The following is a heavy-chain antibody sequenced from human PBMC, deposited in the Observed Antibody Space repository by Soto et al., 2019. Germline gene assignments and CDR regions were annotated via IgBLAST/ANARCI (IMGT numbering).Heavy chain of an antibody. J-gene: IGHJ6*03. CDR1: GFTFSSYS. CDR3: TRTAYMDV. CDR2: ISGGGTTI. V-gene: IGHV3-48*01. D-gene: IGHD2-2*01. Sequence: EVQLVESGGGLVQPGGSLRLSCAASGFTFSSYSMNWVRQAPGKGLEWVSYISGGGTTIYYADSVKGRFTNSRDNAKNSLYLQMDSLRAEDTAVYYTTRTAYMDVWGAGTTVTVSS.